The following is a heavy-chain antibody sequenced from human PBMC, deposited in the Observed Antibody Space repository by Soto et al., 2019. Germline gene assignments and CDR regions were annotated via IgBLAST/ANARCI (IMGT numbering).Heavy chain of an antibody. V-gene: IGHV1-69*06. CDR3: ARRDTSGFLRYFDN. CDR2: IVPNVGTV. Sequence: QMQLVQSGAEVKKPGSSVKVSCKASGGTLSNFINYPINWVRQAPGQGLEWMGGIVPNVGTVNYAQKFQGRVTITADKSTGTAYMEVSSLRSEDTALYYCARRDTSGFLRYFDNWGQGTLVTVSS. D-gene: IGHD3-3*01. J-gene: IGHJ4*02. CDR1: GGTLSNFINYP.